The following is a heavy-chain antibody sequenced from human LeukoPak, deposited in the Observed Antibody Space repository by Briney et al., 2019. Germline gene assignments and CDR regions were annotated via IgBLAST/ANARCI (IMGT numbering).Heavy chain of an antibody. Sequence: GASVKVSCKASGYTFTRSGISWVRQAPGPGLEWMGWISAYNGNTNYAQKLQGRVTMTTDTSTSTAYMELRSLRSDDTAVYYCARDLDWLFDYWGQGTLVTVSS. D-gene: IGHD3-9*01. J-gene: IGHJ4*02. CDR2: ISAYNGNT. CDR1: GYTFTRSG. V-gene: IGHV1-18*01. CDR3: ARDLDWLFDY.